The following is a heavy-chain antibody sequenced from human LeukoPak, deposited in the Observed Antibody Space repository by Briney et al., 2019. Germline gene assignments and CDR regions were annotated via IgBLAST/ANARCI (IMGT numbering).Heavy chain of an antibody. J-gene: IGHJ3*02. CDR3: ARDWGPGHAFAI. V-gene: IGHV3-23*01. CDR1: GFTFSSYA. Sequence: PGGSLRLSCAASGFTFSSYAMSWVRQAPGKGLEWVSTISGGGGTPYYADSVKGRFTISRDNAKNSLYLQMNSLRAEDTAVYYCARDWGPGHAFAIWGQGTMVTVSS. D-gene: IGHD3-16*01. CDR2: ISGGGGTP.